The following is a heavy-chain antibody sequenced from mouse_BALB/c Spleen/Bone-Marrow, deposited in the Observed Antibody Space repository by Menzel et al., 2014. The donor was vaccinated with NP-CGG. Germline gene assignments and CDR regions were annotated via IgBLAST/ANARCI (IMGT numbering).Heavy chain of an antibody. CDR1: GFDFSRYW. Sequence: EVKLVESGGGLVQPGGSLKLSCAASGFDFSRYWMSWVRQAPGKGLEWIGEINPDSRTINYSPSLKDKFIISRDNAKNTLYLQMSKVRSEDTALYYCARQGYYGRSDYWGQGTTLTVSS. CDR3: ARQGYYGRSDY. J-gene: IGHJ2*01. D-gene: IGHD1-1*01. CDR2: INPDSRTI. V-gene: IGHV4-1*02.